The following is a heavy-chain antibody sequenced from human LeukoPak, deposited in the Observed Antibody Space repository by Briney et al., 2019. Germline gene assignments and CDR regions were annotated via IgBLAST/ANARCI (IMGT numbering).Heavy chain of an antibody. V-gene: IGHV3-30*04. D-gene: IGHD3-10*02. Sequence: GRSLRLSCAASGFTFSSYAMHWVRQAPSQGQERVTIISYNGTNNYYADSVKGRFTISRDNAKNSLYLQMNSPRAEDTAVYYCAELGITMIGGVWGKGTTVTISS. CDR3: AELGITMIGGV. CDR2: ISYNGTNN. J-gene: IGHJ6*04. CDR1: GFTFSSYA.